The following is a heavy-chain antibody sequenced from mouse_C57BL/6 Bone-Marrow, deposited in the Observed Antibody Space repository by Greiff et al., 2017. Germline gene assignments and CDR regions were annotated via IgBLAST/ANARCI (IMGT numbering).Heavy chain of an antibody. V-gene: IGHV1-7*01. D-gene: IGHD2-2*01. CDR2: INPSSGYT. CDR3: AVSAMVTTTRVDC. J-gene: IGHJ2*01. Sequence: VQLQQSGAELAKPGASVKLSCKASGYTFTSYWMHWVKQRPGQGLEWIGYINPSSGYTKYNQKFKDKATLTADKSSSTAYMQLSSLTYEDSAVYDCAVSAMVTTTRVDCWGQGTTLTVSS. CDR1: GYTFTSYW.